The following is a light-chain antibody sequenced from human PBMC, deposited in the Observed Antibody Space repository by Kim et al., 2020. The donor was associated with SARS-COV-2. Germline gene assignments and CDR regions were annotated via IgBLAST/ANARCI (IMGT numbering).Light chain of an antibody. CDR3: AVWDDRLSGL. CDR2: KNN. Sequence: PGQRVTISCSGSDINIGRNYVYWYQQVPGTAPKLLIYKNNQRPSGVPDRFSASKSGTSASLAISGLRSEDEADYYCAVWDDRLSGLFGGGTQLTVL. J-gene: IGLJ2*01. V-gene: IGLV1-47*01. CDR1: DINIGRNY.